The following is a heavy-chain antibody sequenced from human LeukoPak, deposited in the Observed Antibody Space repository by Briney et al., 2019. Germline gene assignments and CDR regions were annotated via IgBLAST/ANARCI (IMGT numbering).Heavy chain of an antibody. D-gene: IGHD5-18*01. V-gene: IGHV1-2*06. CDR1: GYTFTSYY. CDR2: INPNSGGT. CDR3: ARLPGADSYGSVRLDY. Sequence: ASVKVSCKASGYTFTSYYMHWVRQAPGQGLEWMGRINPNSGGTNYAQKFQGRVTMTRDTSISTAYMELSRLRSDDTAVYYCARLPGADSYGSVRLDYWGQGTLVTVSS. J-gene: IGHJ4*02.